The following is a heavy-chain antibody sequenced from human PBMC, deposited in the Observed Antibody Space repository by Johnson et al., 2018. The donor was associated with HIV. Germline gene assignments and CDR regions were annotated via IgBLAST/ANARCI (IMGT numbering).Heavy chain of an antibody. V-gene: IGHV3-33*06. CDR1: GFTFSSYG. CDR2: MWYDGSKK. Sequence: QVQLVESGGGVVQPGRSLRLYCAASGFTFSSYGMHWVRQAPGKGLEWVAGMWYDGSKKDSADSVKGRFTISRDNSKNTLHLQMNSLRAEDTAVYYCAKCIWGSSLIDAFDIWGQGTMVTVSS. D-gene: IGHD6-13*01. CDR3: AKCIWGSSLIDAFDI. J-gene: IGHJ3*02.